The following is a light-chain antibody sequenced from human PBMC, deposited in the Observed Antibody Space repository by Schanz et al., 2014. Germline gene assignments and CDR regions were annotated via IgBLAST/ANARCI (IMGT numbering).Light chain of an antibody. V-gene: IGKV3-15*01. J-gene: IGKJ4*01. Sequence: EIVMTQSSGTLSVSPGERATLSCRASQSISSNLAWYQQKPGQAPRLLIYGASTRATGIPARFSGSGSGTEFTLTISSLQSEDFAVYYCQQYGSSPPLTFGGGTKVEI. CDR2: GAS. CDR1: QSISSN. CDR3: QQYGSSPPLT.